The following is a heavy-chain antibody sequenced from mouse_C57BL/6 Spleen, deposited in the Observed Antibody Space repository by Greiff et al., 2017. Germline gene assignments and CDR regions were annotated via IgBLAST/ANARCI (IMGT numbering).Heavy chain of an antibody. J-gene: IGHJ4*01. CDR2: IYPGSGST. Sequence: QVQLKQPGAELVKPGASVKMSCKASGYTFTSYWITWVKQRPGQGLEWIGDIYPGSGSTNYNEKFKSKATLTVDTSSSTAYMQLSSLTSEDSAVYYCARRPLYYGSSPYAMDYWGQGTSVTVSS. D-gene: IGHD1-1*01. CDR1: GYTFTSYW. CDR3: ARRPLYYGSSPYAMDY. V-gene: IGHV1-55*01.